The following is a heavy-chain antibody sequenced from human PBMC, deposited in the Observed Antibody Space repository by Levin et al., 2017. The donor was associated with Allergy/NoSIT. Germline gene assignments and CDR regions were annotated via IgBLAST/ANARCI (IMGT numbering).Heavy chain of an antibody. CDR3: EKKQGGTSGFSFDV. CDR1: GFTISEYA. CDR2: ITGGGFNT. Sequence: GESLKISCAVSGFTISEYAMAWVRQAPGKGLEWVSVITGGGFNTYYGDSVKVLFTFSIYYSKDTLYLELNSLRAEGTDVYYCEKKQGGTSGFSFDVWGQGKMVTV. J-gene: IGHJ3*01. D-gene: IGHD1-1*01. V-gene: IGHV3-23*01.